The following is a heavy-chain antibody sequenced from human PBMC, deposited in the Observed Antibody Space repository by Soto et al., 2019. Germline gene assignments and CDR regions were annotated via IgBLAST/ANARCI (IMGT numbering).Heavy chain of an antibody. Sequence: QLQLVQSGAEVKRPGASVRVSCKASGNTLTGYFLHWVRQARGQGLEWMGWLNSNSGGTKIAQKFQGRLAMTRDTSITTAYMEVSRLRSDDTAVYYCATSPGWLGEVSGGVDVWGLGAPVTVSS. J-gene: IGHJ6*02. CDR1: GNTLTGYF. CDR3: ATSPGWLGEVSGGVDV. V-gene: IGHV1-2*02. D-gene: IGHD3-10*01. CDR2: LNSNSGGT.